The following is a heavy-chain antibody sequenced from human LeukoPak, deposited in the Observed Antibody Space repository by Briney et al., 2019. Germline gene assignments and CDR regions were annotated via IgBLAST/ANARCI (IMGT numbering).Heavy chain of an antibody. V-gene: IGHV1-8*01. J-gene: IGHJ5*02. CDR3: TRNMGGSGLTPFDP. CDR1: GYTFTSYD. D-gene: IGHD2-15*01. Sequence: ASVKVSCKASGYTFTSYDINWVRQATGQGLEWMGWMNPNSGNTGYAQKFQDRVTISRDTSASTAYMELSSLTSEDTAVYYCTRNMGGSGLTPFDPWGQGTLVTVSS. CDR2: MNPNSGNT.